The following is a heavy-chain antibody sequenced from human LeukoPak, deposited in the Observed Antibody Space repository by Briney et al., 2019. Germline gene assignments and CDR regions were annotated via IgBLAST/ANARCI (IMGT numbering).Heavy chain of an antibody. D-gene: IGHD3-22*01. CDR2: ISGSGGST. Sequence: GESLRLSCAASGFTFSGYAMSWVRQAPGKGLEWVSAISGSGGSTYYADSVKGRFTISRDNSKNTLYLQMNSLRAEDTAVYYCAKTMGLYYYDSSAQRDYWGQGTLVTVSS. CDR1: GFTFSGYA. J-gene: IGHJ4*02. CDR3: AKTMGLYYYDSSAQRDY. V-gene: IGHV3-23*01.